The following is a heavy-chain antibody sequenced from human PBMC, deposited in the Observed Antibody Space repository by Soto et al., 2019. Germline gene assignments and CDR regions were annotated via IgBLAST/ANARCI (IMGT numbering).Heavy chain of an antibody. J-gene: IGHJ4*02. CDR2: IRQSGDRS. CDR1: GFTFSNFA. V-gene: IGHV3-23*01. Sequence: PGGYLRLSCAASGFTFSNFAMYWVRRAPGKGLEWVSSIRQSGDRSSYADSAKGRFTISRDNSKNTLYLQMNGLRLDDTAVYYCVTAVRTRLDNWGPGTLVTVSS. D-gene: IGHD3-10*01. CDR3: VTAVRTRLDN.